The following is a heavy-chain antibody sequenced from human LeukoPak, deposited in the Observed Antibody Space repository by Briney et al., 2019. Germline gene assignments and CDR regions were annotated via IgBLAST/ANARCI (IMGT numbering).Heavy chain of an antibody. Sequence: PGGSLRLSCAASGFTFSDYGMHWVRQAPGKGLEWVAILSYDGSNKYYADSVKGRFTISRDNSKNTLFLQMNSLRAEDTALYYCARHPGGFMGIVNYYYMDVWGKGTTVTVSS. J-gene: IGHJ6*03. CDR1: GFTFSDYG. D-gene: IGHD1-26*01. CDR3: ARHPGGFMGIVNYYYMDV. CDR2: LSYDGSNK. V-gene: IGHV3-30*03.